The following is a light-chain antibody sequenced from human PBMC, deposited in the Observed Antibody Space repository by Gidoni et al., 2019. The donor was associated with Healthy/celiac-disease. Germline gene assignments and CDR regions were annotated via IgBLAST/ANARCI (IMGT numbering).Light chain of an antibody. CDR3: SSYTSSSTHYV. CDR2: EVS. V-gene: IGLV2-14*01. CDR1: SSDVGGYNY. Sequence: QSALTPPASVSGSPGPSITISSTGTSSDVGGYNYVSGYQQHPGKAPKLMIYEVSNRPSGVSNRFSGPKSGNTASLTISGLQAEDEADYYCSSYTSSSTHYVFGTGTKVTVL. J-gene: IGLJ1*01.